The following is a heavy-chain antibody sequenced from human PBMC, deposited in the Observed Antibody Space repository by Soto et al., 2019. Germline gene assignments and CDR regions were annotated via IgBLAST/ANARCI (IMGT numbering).Heavy chain of an antibody. Sequence: GGSLRLSCAASGFTFSNAWMSWVRQAPGKGLEWVGRIKSKTDGGTTDYAAPVKGRFTISRDDSKNTLYLQMNSLKTDDTAVYYCSAYYDFWSGYYNQFDYWGQGTLVTVSS. V-gene: IGHV3-15*01. CDR3: SAYYDFWSGYYNQFDY. CDR2: IKSKTDGGTT. CDR1: GFTFSNAW. J-gene: IGHJ4*02. D-gene: IGHD3-3*01.